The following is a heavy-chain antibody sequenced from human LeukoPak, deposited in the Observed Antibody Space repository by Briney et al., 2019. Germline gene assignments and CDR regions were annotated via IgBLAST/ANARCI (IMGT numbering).Heavy chain of an antibody. CDR1: VITFSDDS. D-gene: IGHD3-22*01. CDR3: ARDPTRPYYYDSSDQYGMDV. CDR2: ISPASKTI. V-gene: IGHV3-48*04. J-gene: IGHJ6*02. Sequence: GGSLRLSCAASVITFSDDSMNWVRQAPGSGLEWVAYISPASKTIKYADSVKGRFTISRDNAKKSLYLQMKSLRAEDTAVYYCARDPTRPYYYDSSDQYGMDVWGQGTTVTVSS.